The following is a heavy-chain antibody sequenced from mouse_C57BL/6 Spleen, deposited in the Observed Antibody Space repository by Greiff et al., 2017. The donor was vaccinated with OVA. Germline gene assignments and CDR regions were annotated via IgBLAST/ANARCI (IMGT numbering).Heavy chain of an antibody. V-gene: IGHV1-55*01. J-gene: IGHJ3*01. D-gene: IGHD2-3*01. CDR3: ARRRDYDGGFAY. CDR2: IYPGRGST. CDR1: GYTFTSYW. Sequence: QVQLQQPGAELVKPGASVKMSCKASGYTFTSYWITWVKQRPGQGLEWIGDIYPGRGSTNYNEKFKSKATLTVDTSSSTAYMQLSSLTSEDSAVYYCARRRDYDGGFAYWGQGTLVTVSA.